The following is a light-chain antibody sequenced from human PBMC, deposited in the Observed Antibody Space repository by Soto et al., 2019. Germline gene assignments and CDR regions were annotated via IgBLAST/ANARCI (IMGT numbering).Light chain of an antibody. Sequence: QSALTQPASVSGSPGQSITISCAGTSSDVGSHPLVSWYQQHPGAAPKLMISEDTKRLSGVSIRFSGSKSGNLASLTISGLQAEDEADYYCCSFTSAGTWVFGGGTKLTVL. CDR2: EDT. CDR1: SSDVGSHPL. CDR3: CSFTSAGTWV. V-gene: IGLV2-23*01. J-gene: IGLJ3*02.